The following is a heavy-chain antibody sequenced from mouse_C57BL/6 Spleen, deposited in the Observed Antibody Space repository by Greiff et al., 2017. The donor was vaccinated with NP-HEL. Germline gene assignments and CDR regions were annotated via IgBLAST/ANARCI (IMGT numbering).Heavy chain of an antibody. V-gene: IGHV1-80*01. Sequence: VQLQQSGAELVKPGASVKISCKASGYAFSSYWMNWVKQRPGKGLEWIGQIYPGDGDTNYNGKFKGKATLTADKSSSTAYMQLSSLTSEDSAVYFCARDSSGHGYFDYWGQGTTLTVSS. CDR1: GYAFSSYW. D-gene: IGHD3-2*02. CDR2: IYPGDGDT. J-gene: IGHJ2*01. CDR3: ARDSSGHGYFDY.